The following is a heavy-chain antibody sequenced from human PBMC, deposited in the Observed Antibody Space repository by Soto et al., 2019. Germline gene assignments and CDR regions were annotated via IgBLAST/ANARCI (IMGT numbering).Heavy chain of an antibody. CDR3: AREGRDSRGYYYYGMDV. Sequence: QVQLVQSGAEVKKPGSSVKVSCKASGGTFSSYAISWVRQAPGQGLEWMGGIIPIFGTANYAQKFQGRVTITADESTSAAYMELSSLRSEDTAVYYCAREGRDSRGYYYYGMDVWGQGTTVTVSS. J-gene: IGHJ6*02. V-gene: IGHV1-69*12. CDR2: IIPIFGTA. D-gene: IGHD3-22*01. CDR1: GGTFSSYA.